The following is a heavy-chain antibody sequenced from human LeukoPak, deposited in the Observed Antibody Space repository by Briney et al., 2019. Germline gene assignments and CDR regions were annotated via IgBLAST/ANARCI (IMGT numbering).Heavy chain of an antibody. J-gene: IGHJ3*01. CDR2: TYYRSKWYN. V-gene: IGHV6-1*01. Sequence: SQTLSLTCAISGDSVSSNSAAWNWVRQSPSIGLEWLGRTYYRSKWYNDYAVSVKSRVTINPDTSKNQFSLQLNSVTPEDTAVYYCARERISMVRGAGDTFDVWGQGTVVTVSS. CDR3: ARERISMVRGAGDTFDV. CDR1: GDSVSSNSAA. D-gene: IGHD3-10*01.